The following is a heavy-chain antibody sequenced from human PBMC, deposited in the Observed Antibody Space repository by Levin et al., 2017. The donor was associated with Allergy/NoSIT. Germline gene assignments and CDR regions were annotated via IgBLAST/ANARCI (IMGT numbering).Heavy chain of an antibody. Sequence: GGSLRLSCAASGFTFSNAWMSWVRQAPGKGLEWVGRIKSKTDGGTTDYAAPVKGRFTISRDDSKNTLYLQMNSLKTEDTAVYYCTTDPGSYGSGSYSIGYWGQGTLVTVSS. D-gene: IGHD3-10*01. CDR1: GFTFSNAW. CDR3: TTDPGSYGSGSYSIGY. CDR2: IKSKTDGGTT. V-gene: IGHV3-15*01. J-gene: IGHJ4*02.